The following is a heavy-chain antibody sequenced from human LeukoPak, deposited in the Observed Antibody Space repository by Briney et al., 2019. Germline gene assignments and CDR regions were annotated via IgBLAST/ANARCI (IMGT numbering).Heavy chain of an antibody. J-gene: IGHJ4*02. CDR2: ISWNSGSI. D-gene: IGHD3-22*01. CDR1: GFTFDDYA. Sequence: PGRSLRLSCAASGFTFDDYAMHWVRQAPGKGLEWVSGISWNSGSIGYADSVKGRFTISRDNAKNSLHLQMNSLRAEDTAVYYCAKGVTITMIVGIDYWGQGTLVTVSS. CDR3: AKGVTITMIVGIDY. V-gene: IGHV3-9*01.